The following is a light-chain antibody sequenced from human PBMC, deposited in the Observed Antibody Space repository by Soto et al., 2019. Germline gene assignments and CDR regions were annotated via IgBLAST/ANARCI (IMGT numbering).Light chain of an antibody. CDR1: SSDVGGYKF. CDR3: LSYTSANTRV. V-gene: IGLV2-14*01. J-gene: IGLJ3*02. Sequence: QSALTQPASVSASPGQSITISCTGTSSDVGGYKFVSWYQHHPGKAPKLMIYEVNNRPSGVSNRFSDSKSGNMASLTISGLQPEDEADYYCLSYTSANTRVFGGGTKVTVL. CDR2: EVN.